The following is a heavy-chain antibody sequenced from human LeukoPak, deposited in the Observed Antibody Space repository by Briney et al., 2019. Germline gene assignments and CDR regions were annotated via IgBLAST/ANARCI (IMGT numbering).Heavy chain of an antibody. CDR2: IWYDKSIK. Sequence: GGSLRLSCAASGFTFRSYGMHWGRQAPGHGLGGGEVIWYDKSIKYGADSVNGRISITRDNSKITLYLQMDSLRDDGAAVYYCATMTRVTSFDIGGQGTVVTVSS. D-gene: IGHD5-18*01. J-gene: IGHJ3*02. CDR3: ATMTRVTSFDI. V-gene: IGHV3-33*01. CDR1: GFTFRSYG.